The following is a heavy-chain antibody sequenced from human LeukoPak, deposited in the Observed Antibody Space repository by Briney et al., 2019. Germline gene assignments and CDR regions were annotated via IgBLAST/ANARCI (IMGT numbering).Heavy chain of an antibody. D-gene: IGHD3-22*01. CDR3: ARFPSTYYYDSSGSVDY. CDR1: GYTFTSYD. Sequence: ASVKVSCKASGYTFTSYDINWVRQATGQGLEWMGWMNPNSGNTGYAQKFQGRVTITRNTSISTAYMELSSLRSEDTAVYYCARFPSTYYYDSSGSVDYWGQGTLVTVSS. J-gene: IGHJ4*02. CDR2: MNPNSGNT. V-gene: IGHV1-8*01.